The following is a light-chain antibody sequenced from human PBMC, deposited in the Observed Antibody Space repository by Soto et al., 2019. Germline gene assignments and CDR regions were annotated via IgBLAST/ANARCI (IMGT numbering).Light chain of an antibody. CDR3: HQTDSIPET. V-gene: IGKV1-39*01. CDR2: AAS. Sequence: DLQMTQSPSSLSASVGDTVTITCRASQSISLFLNWYQQKPGKAPKLLIYAASSLQSGVPSRFTGNGSGTDFALTISSLQPEDFATYYCHQTDSIPETFGLGTKVEIK. CDR1: QSISLF. J-gene: IGKJ1*01.